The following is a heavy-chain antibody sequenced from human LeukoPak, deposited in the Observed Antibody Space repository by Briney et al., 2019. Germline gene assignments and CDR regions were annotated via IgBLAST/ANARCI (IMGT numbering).Heavy chain of an antibody. CDR3: ARETSLAGFASGLGFNY. CDR2: INHSGST. J-gene: IGHJ4*02. V-gene: IGHV4-34*01. Sequence: PSETLSLTCAVYGGSFSGYYWSWIRQPLGKGLEWIGEINHSGSTNYNPSLKSRVTMSIDTSKNHFSLKLTSVTAADTATYYCARETSLAGFASGLGFNYWGQGIPVTVSS. CDR1: GGSFSGYY. D-gene: IGHD6-19*01.